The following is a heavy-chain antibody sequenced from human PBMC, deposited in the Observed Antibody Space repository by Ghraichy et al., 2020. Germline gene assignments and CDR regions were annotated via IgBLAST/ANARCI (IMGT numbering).Heavy chain of an antibody. V-gene: IGHV3-23*01. Sequence: GGSLRLSCEASGFIFGSYAMHWVRQAPGKGLEWVSGVLGGSSHTFYADSLKGRFTISRDNSKNMLYLQMNSLRVDDTAIYFCAKEGHGWSTGVGPFDIWGQGTMVTVS. CDR2: VLGGSSHT. J-gene: IGHJ3*02. D-gene: IGHD3-3*01. CDR3: AKEGHGWSTGVGPFDI. CDR1: GFIFGSYA.